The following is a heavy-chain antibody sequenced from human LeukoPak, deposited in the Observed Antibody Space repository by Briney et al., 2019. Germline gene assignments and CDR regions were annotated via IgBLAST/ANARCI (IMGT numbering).Heavy chain of an antibody. V-gene: IGHV3-21*01. J-gene: IGHJ4*02. CDR1: GFTFSSYS. Sequence: EGSLRLSCAASGFTFSSYSMNWVRQAPGKGLEWVSSISSSSSYIYYADSVKGRFTISRDNAKNSLYLQMNSLRAEDTAVYYCARGPGRGYSYGYSVYWGQGTLVTVSS. D-gene: IGHD5-18*01. CDR2: ISSSSSYI. CDR3: ARGPGRGYSYGYSVY.